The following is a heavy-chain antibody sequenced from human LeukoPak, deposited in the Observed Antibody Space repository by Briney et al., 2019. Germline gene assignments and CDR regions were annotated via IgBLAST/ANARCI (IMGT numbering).Heavy chain of an antibody. CDR1: GYTFTSYG. D-gene: IGHD4-11*01. CDR3: ARDRATYSNYELEEYYYYGMDV. V-gene: IGHV1-18*01. CDR2: ISAYNGNT. J-gene: IGHJ6*02. Sequence: VASVKVSCKASGYTFTSYGISWVRQAPGQGLEWMGWISAYNGNTNYAQKLQGRVTMTTDTSTSTAYMELRSLRSDDTAVYYCARDRATYSNYELEEYYYYGMDVWGQGTTVTVSS.